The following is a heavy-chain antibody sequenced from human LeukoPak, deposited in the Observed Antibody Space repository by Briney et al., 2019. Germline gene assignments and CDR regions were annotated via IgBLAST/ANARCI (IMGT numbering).Heavy chain of an antibody. V-gene: IGHV3-13*01. Sequence: GGSLRLSCAASGFYFNDYDMHWVRQAAGKRLEWVSGIGTVADTFYPDSVKGRFTISRENAKNSVYLQMNRLRPGHTAIYYCATGWGGHGRSWGDLDLWGQGILVTVSS. CDR1: GFYFNDYD. D-gene: IGHD3-16*01. J-gene: IGHJ5*02. CDR3: ATGWGGHGRSWGDLDL. CDR2: IGTVADT.